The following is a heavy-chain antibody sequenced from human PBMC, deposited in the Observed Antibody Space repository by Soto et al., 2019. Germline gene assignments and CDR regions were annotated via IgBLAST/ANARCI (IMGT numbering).Heavy chain of an antibody. CDR2: IIPIFGTA. CDR1: GGTFSSYA. CDR3: ARDRDYYDSSGFDP. J-gene: IGHJ5*02. V-gene: IGHV1-69*05. Sequence: GASVKVSCKASGGTFSSYAISWVRQAPGQGLEWMGGIIPIFGTANYAQKFQGRVTMTTDTSTSTAYMELRSLRSDDTAVYYCARDRDYYDSSGFDPWGQGTLVTVSS. D-gene: IGHD3-22*01.